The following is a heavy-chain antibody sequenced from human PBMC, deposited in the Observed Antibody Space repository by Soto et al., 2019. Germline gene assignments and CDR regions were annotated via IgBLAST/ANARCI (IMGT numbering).Heavy chain of an antibody. J-gene: IGHJ4*02. CDR3: AREYGGVAKIYY. Sequence: QVQLVESGGGVVQPGRSLRLSCAASGFTFSSYGMHWVRQAPGKGLEWVAVIWYDGSNKYYADSVKGRFTISRDNSKNALYLQMNSLRAEDTAVYYCAREYGGVAKIYYWGQGTLVTVSS. D-gene: IGHD5-12*01. CDR1: GFTFSSYG. CDR2: IWYDGSNK. V-gene: IGHV3-33*01.